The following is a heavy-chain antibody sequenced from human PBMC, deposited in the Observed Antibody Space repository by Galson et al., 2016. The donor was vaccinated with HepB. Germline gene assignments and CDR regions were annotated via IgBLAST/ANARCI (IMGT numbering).Heavy chain of an antibody. J-gene: IGHJ4*02. CDR2: ISYDGDNK. V-gene: IGHV3-30*18. CDR1: GFTFSNYD. CDR3: AKDTAVQMSTMGYFEF. Sequence: SLRLSCAASGFTFSNYDMHWVRQAPGKGLEWVAVISYDGDNKYYLDSVQGRFTVSRDNFKDTVYLQMNGLRAEDTAVYYCAKDTAVQMSTMGYFEFWGQGTPVTVSS. D-gene: IGHD5-24*01.